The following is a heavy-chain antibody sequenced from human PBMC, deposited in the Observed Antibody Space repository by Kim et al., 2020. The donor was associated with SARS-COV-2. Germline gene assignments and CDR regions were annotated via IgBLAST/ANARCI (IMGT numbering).Heavy chain of an antibody. CDR1: GFSFSSYA. CDR3: AKTGRRDGFMGLFDY. Sequence: GGSLRLSCAASGFSFSSYAMSWVRQAPGKGLEWVSSVSGSDGRTDYADSVKGRFTISRDSSKNTLYLQMYSLRADDTAVYYCAKTGRRDGFMGLFDYCGQGTLVTVSS. V-gene: IGHV3-23*01. CDR2: VSGSDGRT. D-gene: IGHD5-12*01. J-gene: IGHJ4*02.